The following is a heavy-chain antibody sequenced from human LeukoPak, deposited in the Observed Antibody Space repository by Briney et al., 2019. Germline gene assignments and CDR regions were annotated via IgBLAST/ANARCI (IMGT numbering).Heavy chain of an antibody. V-gene: IGHV4-34*01. D-gene: IGHD3-10*01. CDR3: ARGFLAHFYGSSSHDY. Sequence: PSETLSLTCAVYGGSFSDYYWAWIRQPPGKGLEWIWEINHNGGINYTPSLKSRVTPALDTSMNHVSLRLTSVTAADTGVYYCARGFLAHFYGSSSHDYWGQGTLVSVSS. CDR1: GGSFSDYY. J-gene: IGHJ4*02. CDR2: INHNGGI.